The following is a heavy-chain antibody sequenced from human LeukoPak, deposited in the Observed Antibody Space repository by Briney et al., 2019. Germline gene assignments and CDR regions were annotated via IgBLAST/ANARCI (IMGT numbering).Heavy chain of an antibody. CDR1: GFTFSSYW. CDR3: AREGGVIVLDY. D-gene: IGHD3-16*02. CDR2: IKQDGSEK. J-gene: IGHJ4*02. V-gene: IGHV3-7*01. Sequence: GGSLRLSCAASGFTFSSYWMGWVRQAPGKGLEWVANIKQDGSEKYYVDSVKGRFTISRDNAKNSLYLQMNSLRAEDTAVYYCAREGGVIVLDYWGQGTLVTVSS.